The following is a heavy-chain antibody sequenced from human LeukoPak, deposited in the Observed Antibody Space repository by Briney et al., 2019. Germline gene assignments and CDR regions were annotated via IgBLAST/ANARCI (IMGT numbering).Heavy chain of an antibody. V-gene: IGHV4-30-2*01. Sequence: SQTLSLTCTVSGGSISSGGYYWSWIRQPPGKGLEWIGYIYHSGSTYYNPSLKSRVTISVDRSKNQFSLKLSSVTAADTAVYYCARRHGDPLLNYYYGMDVWGQGTTVTVSS. D-gene: IGHD4-17*01. J-gene: IGHJ6*02. CDR1: GGSISSGGYY. CDR2: IYHSGST. CDR3: ARRHGDPLLNYYYGMDV.